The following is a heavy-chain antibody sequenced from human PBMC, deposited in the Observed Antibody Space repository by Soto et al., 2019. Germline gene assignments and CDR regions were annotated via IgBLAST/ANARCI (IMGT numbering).Heavy chain of an antibody. CDR3: ARDSATGTTGTYSYYGMDV. D-gene: IGHD1-7*01. CDR1: GGSISSYY. V-gene: IGHV4-59*01. Sequence: SETLSLTCTVSGGSISSYYWSWIRQPPGKGLEWIGYIYYSGSTIYNPSLKSRVTISVDTSKNQFSLKLSSVTAADTAVYYCARDSATGTTGTYSYYGMDVWGQGTTVTV. J-gene: IGHJ6*02. CDR2: IYYSGST.